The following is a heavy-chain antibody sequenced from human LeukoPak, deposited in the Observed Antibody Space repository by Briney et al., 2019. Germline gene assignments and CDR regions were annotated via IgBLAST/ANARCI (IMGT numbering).Heavy chain of an antibody. CDR1: GGSFSGYY. J-gene: IGHJ5*02. CDR2: INHSGST. V-gene: IGHV4-34*01. CDR3: ARGTTGTTRGFDP. D-gene: IGHD1-1*01. Sequence: PSETLSLTCAVYGGSFSGYYWSWIRQPPGKGLEWIGEINHSGSTNYNPSLKSRVTISVDKSKNQFSLKLSSVTAADTAVYYCARGTTGTTRGFDPWGQGTLVTVSS.